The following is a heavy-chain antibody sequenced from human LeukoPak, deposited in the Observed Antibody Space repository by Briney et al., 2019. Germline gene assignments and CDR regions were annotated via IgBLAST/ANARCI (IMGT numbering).Heavy chain of an antibody. V-gene: IGHV3-11*01. Sequence: TGGSLRLSCAASGFTLSDYYMSWIRQAPGKGLEWVSYITNSGTTVYYTDSVKGRFTISRDNAKNSLYLQMNSLRAEDTAVYYCAKGCYYDFWRGIDYWGQGTLVTDSS. CDR1: GFTLSDYY. CDR2: ITNSGTTV. J-gene: IGHJ4*02. D-gene: IGHD3-3*01. CDR3: AKGCYYDFWRGIDY.